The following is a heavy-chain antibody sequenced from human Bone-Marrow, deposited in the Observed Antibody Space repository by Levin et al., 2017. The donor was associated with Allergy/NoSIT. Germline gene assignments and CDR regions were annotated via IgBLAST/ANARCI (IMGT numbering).Heavy chain of an antibody. CDR1: GGSISSTGYY. CDR2: IYYSGSS. CDR3: ARLRGYNYGHSDY. V-gene: IGHV4-39*01. J-gene: IGHJ4*02. Sequence: KTSETLSLTCTVSGGSISSTGYYWGWIRQPPGKGLEWIGSIYYSGSSYSNPSLKSRVTISVDTSKNQFSLKVSSVTAADTAVYYCARLRGYNYGHSDYWGQGTLVTVSS. D-gene: IGHD5-18*01.